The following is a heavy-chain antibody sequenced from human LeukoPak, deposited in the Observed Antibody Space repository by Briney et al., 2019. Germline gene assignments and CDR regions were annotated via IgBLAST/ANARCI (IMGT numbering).Heavy chain of an antibody. J-gene: IGHJ4*02. CDR2: IKQDGSET. Sequence: GGFLRLSCAASGFTFSSYWMSGVRQAPGKGLEWVANIKQDGSETYYVDSVKGRFTISRDNAKNSLHLQMSSLRAEDTAVYYCARCYHISTDYFDYWGQGTLVTVSS. CDR1: GFTFSSYW. CDR3: ARCYHISTDYFDY. D-gene: IGHD3-9*01. V-gene: IGHV3-7*02.